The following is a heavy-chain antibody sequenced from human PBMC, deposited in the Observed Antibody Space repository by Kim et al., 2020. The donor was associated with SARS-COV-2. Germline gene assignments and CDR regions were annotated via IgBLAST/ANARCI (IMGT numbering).Heavy chain of an antibody. V-gene: IGHV3-11*01. Sequence: GGSLRLSCAASGFTFSDYYMSWIRQAPGKGLEWVSYISSSGSTIYYADSVKGRFTISRDNAKNSLYLQMNSLRAEDTAVYYCARAPYSSSWQVFGMDVWGQGTTVTVSS. CDR1: GFTFSDYY. J-gene: IGHJ6*02. CDR2: ISSSGSTI. CDR3: ARAPYSSSWQVFGMDV. D-gene: IGHD6-13*01.